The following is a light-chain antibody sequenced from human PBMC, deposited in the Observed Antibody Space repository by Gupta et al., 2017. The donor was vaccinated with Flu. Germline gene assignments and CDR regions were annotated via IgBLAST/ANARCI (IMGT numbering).Light chain of an antibody. CDR1: QSVLYTSTNKNY. CDR3: QQYYSSPLT. V-gene: IGKV4-1*01. J-gene: IGKJ4*01. Sequence: NCKSSQSVLYTSTNKNYLAWYQQKSGQPPKLLIYWASTRESGVPDRFSGSGSGTDFTLTISSLQTEDVAVYYCQQYYSSPLTFGGGTKVEIK. CDR2: WAS.